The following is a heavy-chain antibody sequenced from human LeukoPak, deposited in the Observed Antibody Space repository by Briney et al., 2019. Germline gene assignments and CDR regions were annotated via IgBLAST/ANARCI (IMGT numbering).Heavy chain of an antibody. CDR1: GFTFSSYA. CDR3: ATPLDYYDSSGYHQGGD. D-gene: IGHD3-22*01. Sequence: GGSLRLSCAASGFTFSSYAMSWVRQAPGKGLEWVANIKEDGTNKNYVDSVKGRFTISRDNAKNSLYPQMNSLRAEDTAVYYCATPLDYYDSSGYHQGGDWGQGTLVTVSS. V-gene: IGHV3-7*03. J-gene: IGHJ4*02. CDR2: IKEDGTNK.